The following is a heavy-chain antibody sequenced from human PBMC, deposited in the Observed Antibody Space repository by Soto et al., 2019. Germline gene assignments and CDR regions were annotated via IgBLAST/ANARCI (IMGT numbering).Heavy chain of an antibody. CDR2: VYYSGT. Sequence: QVQLQESGPGLVKPSQTLSLTCTVSGGSISGDDYFWSWIRQPPGKGLEWIGFVYYSGTYYNPSHKCRATMPTDTSKNPFTQQLSPVTAAETAVDNCVRDLAYCSTGSGYAKWGYWGQGTLVTVSS. CDR3: VRDLAYCSTGSGYAKWGY. J-gene: IGHJ4*02. D-gene: IGHD2-15*01. V-gene: IGHV4-30-4*01. CDR1: GGSISGDDYF.